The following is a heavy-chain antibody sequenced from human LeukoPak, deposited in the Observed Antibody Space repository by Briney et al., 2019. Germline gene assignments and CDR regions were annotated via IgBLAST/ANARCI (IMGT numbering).Heavy chain of an antibody. CDR1: GFTFSSYS. V-gene: IGHV3-23*01. Sequence: GGSLRLSCAASGFTFSSYSMNWVRQAPGKGLEWVSAISGSGGNTYYADSVKGRFTISRDNSKNTLYLQMNSLRAEDTAVYHCARKGPPRNAFDIWGQGTMVTVSS. J-gene: IGHJ3*02. CDR3: ARKGPPRNAFDI. CDR2: ISGSGGNT.